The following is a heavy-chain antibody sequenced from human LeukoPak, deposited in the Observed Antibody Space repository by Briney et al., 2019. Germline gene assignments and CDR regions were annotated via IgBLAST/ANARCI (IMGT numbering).Heavy chain of an antibody. CDR2: INPNSGGT. Sequence: PPVKASCKASGNTLTGSYMNWLRQAPGQGLEWRGWINPNSGGTNYAQKFQGRVTMTRDTSISTAYMELSRLRSDDTAVYYCASEMISFLLRYWGQGTLVTVSS. V-gene: IGHV1-2*02. CDR3: ASEMISFLLRY. J-gene: IGHJ4*02. CDR1: GNTLTGSY. D-gene: IGHD3/OR15-3a*01.